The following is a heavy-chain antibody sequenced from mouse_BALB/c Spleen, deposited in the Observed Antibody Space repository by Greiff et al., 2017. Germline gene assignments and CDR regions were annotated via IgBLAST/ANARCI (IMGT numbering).Heavy chain of an antibody. CDR2: ISSGGGST. J-gene: IGHJ2*01. V-gene: IGHV5-12-1*01. Sequence: VQLKESGGGLVKPGGSLKLSCAASGFAFSSYDMSWVRQTPEKRLEWVAYISSGGGSTYYPDTVKGRFTISRDNAKNTLYLQMSSLKSEDTAMYYCARQAAIYDYDMGVYFDYWGQGTTLTVSS. D-gene: IGHD2-4*01. CDR3: ARQAAIYDYDMGVYFDY. CDR1: GFAFSSYD.